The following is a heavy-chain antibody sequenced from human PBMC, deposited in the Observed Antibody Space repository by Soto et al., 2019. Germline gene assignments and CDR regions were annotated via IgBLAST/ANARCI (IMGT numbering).Heavy chain of an antibody. CDR2: IWYDGSNK. J-gene: IGHJ4*02. CDR3: ARERIQLWLRDEFDY. Sequence: QVQLVESGGGVVQPGRSLRLSCAASGFTFSSYGMHWVRQAPGKGLEWVAVIWYDGSNKYYADSVKGRFTISRDNSKNTLYLQMNSLRAEDTAVYYCARERIQLWLRDEFDYWGQGSLVTVSS. CDR1: GFTFSSYG. D-gene: IGHD5-18*01. V-gene: IGHV3-33*01.